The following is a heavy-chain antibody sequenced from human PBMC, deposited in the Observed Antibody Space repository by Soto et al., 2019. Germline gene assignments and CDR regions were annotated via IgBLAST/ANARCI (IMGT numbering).Heavy chain of an antibody. Sequence: SETLSLTCTVSGGSISSYYWSWIRQPPGKGLEWIGYIYYSGSTNYNPSLKSRVTISVDTSKNQFSLKLSSVTAADTAVYYCARTTTSRSVNAFDIWGQGTMVTVS. CDR3: ARTTTSRSVNAFDI. CDR1: GGSISSYY. J-gene: IGHJ3*02. D-gene: IGHD4-17*01. CDR2: IYYSGST. V-gene: IGHV4-59*01.